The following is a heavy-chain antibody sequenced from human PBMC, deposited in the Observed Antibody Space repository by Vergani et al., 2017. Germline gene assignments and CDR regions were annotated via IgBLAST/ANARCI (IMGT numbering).Heavy chain of an antibody. V-gene: IGHV4-34*01. CDR1: GGSFSGYY. Sequence: QVQLQQWGAGLLKPSETLSLTCAVYGGSFSGYYWSWIRQPPGKGLEWIGEINHSGSTNYNPSLKSRVTISVATSKNQFSLKLSSVTAADTAVYYCARVCPATTVTTNWFDPWGEGTLVTVSS. CDR2: INHSGST. D-gene: IGHD4-17*01. J-gene: IGHJ5*02. CDR3: ARVCPATTVTTNWFDP.